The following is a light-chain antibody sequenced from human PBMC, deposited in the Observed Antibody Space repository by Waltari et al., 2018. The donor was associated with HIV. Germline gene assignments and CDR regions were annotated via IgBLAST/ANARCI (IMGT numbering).Light chain of an antibody. V-gene: IGKV3-20*01. CDR1: QTVSSSY. Sequence: IVLTQSPGTLSLSPGERGTLSCRASQTVSSSYVAWYQQKGCQAPRLIIYGGSHRATGIPDRFSGSGSGTDFILTISRVEPEDFALYHCQQYATSPTFGGGTKVEMK. CDR3: QQYATSPT. J-gene: IGKJ4*01. CDR2: GGS.